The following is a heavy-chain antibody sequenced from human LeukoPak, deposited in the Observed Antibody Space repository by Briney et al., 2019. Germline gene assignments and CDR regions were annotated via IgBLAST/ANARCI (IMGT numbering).Heavy chain of an antibody. CDR3: ARHKATHYDSSAQFDP. V-gene: IGHV4-61*02. D-gene: IGHD3-22*01. Sequence: SETLSLTCTVSGGSISSRTYYWSRIRQPAGRGLEWIGRIYTSGSTNYNPSLKSRITISVDTSKNQFSLKLSSVTAADTAVYYCARHKATHYDSSAQFDPWGQGTLVTVSP. J-gene: IGHJ5*02. CDR2: IYTSGST. CDR1: GGSISSRTYY.